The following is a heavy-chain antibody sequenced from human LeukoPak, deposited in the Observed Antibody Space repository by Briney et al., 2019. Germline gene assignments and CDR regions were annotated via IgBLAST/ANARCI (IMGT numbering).Heavy chain of an antibody. CDR3: AKDLAHSSCSISSCYDGY. Sequence: SGGSLRLSCVGSGFTVSSSFMSWVRQAPGKGLEWVSAISGSGGGTYYAGSVKGRFTISRDNSKNTLYLQMNSLRAEDTAVYYCAKDLAHSSCSISSCYDGYWGQGTLVTVSS. V-gene: IGHV3-23*01. CDR1: GFTVSSSF. J-gene: IGHJ4*02. D-gene: IGHD2-2*01. CDR2: ISGSGGGT.